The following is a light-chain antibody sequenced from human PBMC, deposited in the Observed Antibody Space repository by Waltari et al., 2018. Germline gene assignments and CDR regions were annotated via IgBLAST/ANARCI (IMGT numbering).Light chain of an antibody. CDR3: YSAADTNREVV. J-gene: IGLJ3*02. CDR1: VLSETY. V-gene: IGLV3-27*01. CDR2: KDS. Sequence: SYELTQPSSVSVSPGQTATITCSGDVLSETYAPWLQQKPGQAPVLVIYKDSERPSGIPERFSGSTSGTTVILTITGAHAEDEADYYCYSAADTNREVVFGGGTKLNVL.